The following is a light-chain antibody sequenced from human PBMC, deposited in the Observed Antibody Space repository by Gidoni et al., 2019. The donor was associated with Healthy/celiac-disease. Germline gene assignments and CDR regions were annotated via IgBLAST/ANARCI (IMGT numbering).Light chain of an antibody. J-gene: IGLJ2*01. V-gene: IGLV1-51*02. CDR1: SSNIGYNY. Sequence: QSVLTQPPSVSAAPGQKVTISCSGSSSNIGYNYVSWYQQLPGTAPKLLIYENNKRTSGITDRFSGFKVGTLATLGITGLQTGDEADYYCGTWDSSLSAVVFGGGTKLTVL. CDR2: ENN. CDR3: GTWDSSLSAVV.